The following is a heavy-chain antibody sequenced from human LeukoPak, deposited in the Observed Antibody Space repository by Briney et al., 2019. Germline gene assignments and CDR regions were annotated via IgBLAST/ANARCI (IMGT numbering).Heavy chain of an antibody. Sequence: SETLSLKCAVYGYSISSGYYWGWIRQPPGKGLEWIGSIYHSGSGSAYYNPSLKSRVTISVDTSRDHFSLELSSVTAADTAVYYCARYCSNSNCHMFDYWGQGTLVTVSS. V-gene: IGHV4-38-2*01. D-gene: IGHD2-2*01. J-gene: IGHJ4*02. CDR3: ARYCSNSNCHMFDY. CDR1: GYSISSGYY. CDR2: IYHSGSGSA.